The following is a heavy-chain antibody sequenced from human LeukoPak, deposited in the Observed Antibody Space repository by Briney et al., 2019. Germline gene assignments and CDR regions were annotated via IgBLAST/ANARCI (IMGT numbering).Heavy chain of an antibody. Sequence: GASVKVSCKASGYTFTGYYMHWVRQAPGQGLEWMGWINPNSGGTNYAQKFQGRVTMTRDTSISTASMELSSLRPDDTAVYYCARGLLSFMRSDYSNYWDNWFDPWGQGTLVTVSS. CDR1: GYTFTGYY. CDR3: ARGLLSFMRSDYSNYWDNWFDP. D-gene: IGHD4-11*01. CDR2: INPNSGGT. V-gene: IGHV1-2*02. J-gene: IGHJ5*02.